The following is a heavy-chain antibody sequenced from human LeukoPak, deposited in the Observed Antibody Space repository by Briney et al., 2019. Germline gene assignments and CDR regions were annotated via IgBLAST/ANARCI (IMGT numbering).Heavy chain of an antibody. Sequence: NASQTLSLTCTVSRGSISSGDYYWSWIRQHPGKGLEWIGYIYSSGSTYYNPSLKSRLTISVDTSKNQFSLKLSSVTVADTAVYYCARERPYGDYFDYWGQGTLVTVSS. CDR2: IYSSGST. CDR1: RGSISSGDYY. D-gene: IGHD4-17*01. V-gene: IGHV4-31*03. J-gene: IGHJ4*02. CDR3: ARERPYGDYFDY.